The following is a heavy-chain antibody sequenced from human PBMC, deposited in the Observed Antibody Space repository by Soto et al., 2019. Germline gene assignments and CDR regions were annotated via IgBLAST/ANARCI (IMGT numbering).Heavy chain of an antibody. CDR3: TRHVDCSGGSCYSGYYYYMDV. J-gene: IGHJ6*03. D-gene: IGHD2-15*01. V-gene: IGHV3-73*01. CDR2: IRSKPNTDAT. CDR1: GFTFSDSA. Sequence: GSLRLSCAASGFTFSDSAMHWVRQASGKGQEWVGRIRSKPNTDATAYAASVKGRFTISRDDSKNTAYLQMNSLKTEDTAVYYCTRHVDCSGGSCYSGYYYYMDVWGKGTTVTVSS.